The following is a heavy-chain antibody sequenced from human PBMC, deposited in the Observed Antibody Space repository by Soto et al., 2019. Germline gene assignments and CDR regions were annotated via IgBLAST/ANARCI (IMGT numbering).Heavy chain of an antibody. CDR3: ARGDSTDCSNGVCSFFYNHDMDV. CDR2: INPKSGGT. D-gene: IGHD2-8*01. J-gene: IGHJ6*02. CDR1: GYSLTGLA. Sequence: GASVKVSCKVSGYSLTGLAMHWVRQAPGKGLEWLGRINPKSGGTSTAQKFQGWVTMTTDTSISTASMELTRLTSDDTAIYYCARGDSTDCSNGVCSFFYNHDMDVWGQGTTVTVSS. V-gene: IGHV1-2*04.